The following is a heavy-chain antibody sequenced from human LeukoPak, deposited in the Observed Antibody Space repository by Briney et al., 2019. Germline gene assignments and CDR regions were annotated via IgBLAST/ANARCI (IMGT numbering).Heavy chain of an antibody. CDR3: ARMSGYYYMDV. CDR2: INHSGST. Sequence: PSETLSLTCAVYGGSFSGYYWSWIRQPPGKGLEWIGEINHSGSTNYNPSLKSRVTISVDTSKNQFSLKLSSVTAADTAVYYCARMSGYYYMDVWGKGTTVTVSS. V-gene: IGHV4-34*01. J-gene: IGHJ6*03. D-gene: IGHD3-10*01. CDR1: GGSFSGYY.